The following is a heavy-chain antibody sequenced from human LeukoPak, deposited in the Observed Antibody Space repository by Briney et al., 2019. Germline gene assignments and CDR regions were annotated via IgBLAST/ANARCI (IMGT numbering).Heavy chain of an antibody. D-gene: IGHD6-19*01. CDR1: GGSISSSSYY. CDR3: ARQPRAQGRLGSGWYAGIG. J-gene: IGHJ4*02. V-gene: IGHV4-39*01. CDR2: IYYSGST. Sequence: SETLSLTCTVSGGSISSSSYYWGWIRQPPGKGLEWIGSIYYSGSTYYNPSLKSRVTISVDTSKNQFSLKLSSVTAADTAVYYCARQPRAQGRLGSGWYAGIGWGQGTLVTVSS.